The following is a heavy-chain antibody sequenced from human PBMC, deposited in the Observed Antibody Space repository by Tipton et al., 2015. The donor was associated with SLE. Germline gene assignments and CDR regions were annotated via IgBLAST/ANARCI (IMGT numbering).Heavy chain of an antibody. Sequence: RSLRLSCAASGFTFDDYAMHWVRQAPGKGLEWVSSISWNSGTIGYADSVKGRFTISRDNAKNSLVLQMNSLRPEDTALYYCVRHSGTSIFGGSDCWGQGTLVTVSS. J-gene: IGHJ4*02. V-gene: IGHV3-9*01. D-gene: IGHD3-3*01. CDR3: VRHSGTSIFGGSDC. CDR2: ISWNSGTI. CDR1: GFTFDDYA.